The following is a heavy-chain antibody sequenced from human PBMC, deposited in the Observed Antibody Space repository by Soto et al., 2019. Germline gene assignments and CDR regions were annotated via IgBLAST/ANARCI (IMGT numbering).Heavy chain of an antibody. CDR3: ARVSTILRVDNWFDP. D-gene: IGHD3-3*01. V-gene: IGHV4-30-4*01. J-gene: IGHJ5*02. CDR1: GCSISSGDYY. CDR2: IYYSGST. Sequence: PSETLSLTCTVSGCSISSGDYYWSWIRQPPGKGLEWIGYIYYSGSTYYNPSLKSRVTISVDTSKNQFSLKLSSVTAADTAVYYCARVSTILRVDNWFDPWGQGTLVTVS.